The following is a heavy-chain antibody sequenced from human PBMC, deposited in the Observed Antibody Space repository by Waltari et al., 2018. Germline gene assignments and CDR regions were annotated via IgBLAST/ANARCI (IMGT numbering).Heavy chain of an antibody. CDR3: AKDLRDYSNDY. CDR1: GFAFRTYA. J-gene: IGHJ4*02. CDR2: LYGGGSPT. V-gene: IGHV3-23*03. Sequence: DVQLLESGGGLVQPGGSLRLSCAASGFAFRTYAMTWVRQAPGKGLEWVSLLYGGGSPTHYADSVKGRFTISRDDSKNTLFLEMNSLRVEDTAVYYCAKDLRDYSNDYWGQGTLVTVSS. D-gene: IGHD4-4*01.